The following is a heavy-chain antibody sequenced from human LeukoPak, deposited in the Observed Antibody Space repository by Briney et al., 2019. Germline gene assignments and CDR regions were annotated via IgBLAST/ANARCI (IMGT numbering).Heavy chain of an antibody. CDR3: ASLKYGSGSRGWFDP. Sequence: SESLSLTCTVSGGSLTSHSWSWIPGPPGQGLGWFGYIYNSGITNSNPSLKSRVTISVESSKNQFSLKLSSVTAADTAVYYCASLKYGSGSRGWFDPWGQGTLVTVSS. CDR2: IYNSGIT. D-gene: IGHD3-10*01. V-gene: IGHV4-59*11. CDR1: GGSLTSHS. J-gene: IGHJ5*02.